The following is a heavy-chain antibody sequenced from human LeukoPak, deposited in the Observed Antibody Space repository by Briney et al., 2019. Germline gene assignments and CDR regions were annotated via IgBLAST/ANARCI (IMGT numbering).Heavy chain of an antibody. CDR2: IIPIFGTA. CDR1: GGTFSSYA. J-gene: IGHJ4*02. D-gene: IGHD3-22*01. Sequence: SVKVSCKASGGTFSSYAISWVRQAPGQGLEWMGGIIPIFGTANYAQKFQGRVTITADESTSTAYREGSSLRSEDTAVYYCARATYSYDSNGYYYEVFDYWGQGPLVPVSP. V-gene: IGHV1-69*13. CDR3: ARATYSYDSNGYYYEVFDY.